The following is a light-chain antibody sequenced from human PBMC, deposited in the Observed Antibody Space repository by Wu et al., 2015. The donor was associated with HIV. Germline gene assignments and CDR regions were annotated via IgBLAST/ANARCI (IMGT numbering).Light chain of an antibody. Sequence: EVVLTQSPGTLSLSPGERATLSCRASRSVSSNYLAWYQQKPGQAPRLLIYAASSRAPGVPDRFSGSGSGADFTLSINRLEPEDFAVYYCQQYGHSTSDFGQGTNGGSQ. J-gene: IGKJ1*01. V-gene: IGKV3-20*01. CDR3: QQYGHSTSD. CDR1: RSVSSNY. CDR2: AAS.